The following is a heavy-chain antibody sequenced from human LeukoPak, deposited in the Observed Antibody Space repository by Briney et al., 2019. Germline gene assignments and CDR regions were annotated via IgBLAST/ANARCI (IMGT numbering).Heavy chain of an antibody. CDR3: TRAQRRITMVRGVIRYFDY. D-gene: IGHD3-10*01. CDR2: ITTGGSST. Sequence: GGSLRLSCVASGFTFSAYAMAWVRQAPGKGLECVSHITTGGSSTFHADSVKGRFTISRDNAKNSLYLQMNSLRAEDTAVYYCTRAQRRITMVRGVIRYFDYWGQGTLVTVSS. J-gene: IGHJ4*02. V-gene: IGHV3-48*04. CDR1: GFTFSAYA.